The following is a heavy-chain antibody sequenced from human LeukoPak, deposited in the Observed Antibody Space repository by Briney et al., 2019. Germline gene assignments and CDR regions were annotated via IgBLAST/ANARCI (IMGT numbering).Heavy chain of an antibody. D-gene: IGHD6-19*01. J-gene: IGHJ4*02. CDR3: ARPGYSSGWTFGY. V-gene: IGHV3-48*03. Sequence: TGGSLRLSCAASGFTFSSYEMNWVRQAPGKGLEWVSYISSSGSTIYYADSVKGRFTISRDNAKNSLYLQMNSLRAEDTAVYYYARPGYSSGWTFGYWGQGTLVTVSS. CDR1: GFTFSSYE. CDR2: ISSSGSTI.